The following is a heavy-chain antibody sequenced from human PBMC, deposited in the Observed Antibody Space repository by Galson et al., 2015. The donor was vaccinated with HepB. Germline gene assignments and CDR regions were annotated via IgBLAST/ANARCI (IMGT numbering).Heavy chain of an antibody. V-gene: IGHV1-18*04. Sequence: SVKVSCKASGYTFTGYYLHWVRQAPGQGLEWVGWISPHNRYTNYAQNFQGRVTMTTDTSTNTAYMGLRSLRSDDTAIYYCARGAVVVAVGATENNWFDPWGRGTLVTVSS. CDR2: ISPHNRYT. D-gene: IGHD2-15*01. J-gene: IGHJ5*02. CDR1: GYTFTGYY. CDR3: ARGAVVVAVGATENNWFDP.